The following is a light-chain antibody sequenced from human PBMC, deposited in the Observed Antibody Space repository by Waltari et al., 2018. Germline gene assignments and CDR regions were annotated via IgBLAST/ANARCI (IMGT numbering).Light chain of an antibody. CDR1: QDVNTY. CDR2: GTS. J-gene: IGKJ1*01. CDR3: QQSYNTPWT. V-gene: IGKV1-39*01. Sequence: DIHMTQSPSSLSASVGDRVTITCRASQDVNTYLNWYPRKPGEAPKLLIYGTSILQTGVPSGFSGSGSGTNFTLTISSLQPADFATYFCQQSYNTPWTFGLGTKVEIK.